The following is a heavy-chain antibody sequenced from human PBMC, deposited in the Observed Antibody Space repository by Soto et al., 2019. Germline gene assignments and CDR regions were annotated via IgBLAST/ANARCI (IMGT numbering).Heavy chain of an antibody. Sequence: VQSGAEVKKPGASVKVSCKASGDTFISSGISWVRQAPGQGLEWMGWISGYKGDTNYAQKFQGRVTLTTDTSTSTAYMELRSLTPGDTAIYYCARIEYCSGGNCYSVFDIWGQGTLVTVSS. D-gene: IGHD2-15*01. V-gene: IGHV1-18*01. J-gene: IGHJ3*02. CDR2: ISGYKGDT. CDR3: ARIEYCSGGNCYSVFDI. CDR1: GDTFISSG.